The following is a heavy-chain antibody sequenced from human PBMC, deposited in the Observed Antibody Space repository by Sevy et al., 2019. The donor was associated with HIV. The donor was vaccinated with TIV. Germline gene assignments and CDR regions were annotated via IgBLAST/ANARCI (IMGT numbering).Heavy chain of an antibody. D-gene: IGHD6-13*01. CDR3: ARDQIPLYRRSWYQVSCDY. V-gene: IGHV3-48*02. Sequence: GGSLRLSCAASGFTFSSYSMNWVRQAPGKGLEWVSYISSFSSTINYADSVKGRLTISRDNAKNSLYLQRNSVRDEDTAVYYCARDQIPLYRRSWYQVSCDYWGQGTLVTVSS. J-gene: IGHJ4*02. CDR1: GFTFSSYS. CDR2: ISSFSSTI.